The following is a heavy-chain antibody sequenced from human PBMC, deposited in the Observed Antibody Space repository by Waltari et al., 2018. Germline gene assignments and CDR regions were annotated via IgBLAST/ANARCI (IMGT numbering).Heavy chain of an antibody. J-gene: IGHJ4*02. V-gene: IGHV3-74*01. Sequence: EVQRDESGGGLVKPGGSLRLSCSASGFTLPSYLMNWVRQAPGKGLVWVARINSDGSSTTYADSVKGRFTISRDNAKNTVYLQMNSLRVEDTAVYYCTRALWLGELYDYWGQGTLVTVSS. D-gene: IGHD3-10*01. CDR2: INSDGSST. CDR1: GFTLPSYL. CDR3: TRALWLGELYDY.